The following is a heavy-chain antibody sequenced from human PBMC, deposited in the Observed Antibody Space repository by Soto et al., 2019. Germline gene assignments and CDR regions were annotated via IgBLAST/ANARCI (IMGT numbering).Heavy chain of an antibody. CDR3: AKDGSHNFDY. J-gene: IGHJ4*02. CDR1: GFTFSHYA. D-gene: IGHD1-26*01. V-gene: IGHV3-30*18. Sequence: QVQLVESGGGVVQPGRSLRLSCAASGFTFSHYAMHWVRQAPGKGLEWVALMSYDGSNEYYAYSVKGRFTISRDNSKNTLYLQMNRLRAEDTAVYYCAKDGSHNFDYWGQGTLVTVSS. CDR2: MSYDGSNE.